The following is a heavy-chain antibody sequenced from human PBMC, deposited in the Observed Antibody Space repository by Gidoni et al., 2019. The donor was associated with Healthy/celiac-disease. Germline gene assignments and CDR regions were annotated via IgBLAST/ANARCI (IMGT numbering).Heavy chain of an antibody. V-gene: IGHV1-2*02. CDR1: GYTFTGYY. D-gene: IGHD4-4*01. Sequence: QVQLVQSGAEVKKPGASVKFSCKASGYTFTGYYMHWVRQAPGQGLEWMGWTNPNSGGTNDAQKFQGRVTMTRDTSISTAYMELSRLRSDDTAVYYCAMSLIMTTVTIRLDYWGQGTLVTVSS. J-gene: IGHJ4*02. CDR2: TNPNSGGT. CDR3: AMSLIMTTVTIRLDY.